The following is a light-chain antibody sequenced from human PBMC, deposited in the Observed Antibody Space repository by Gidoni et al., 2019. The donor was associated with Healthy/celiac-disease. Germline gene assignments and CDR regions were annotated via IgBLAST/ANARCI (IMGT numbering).Light chain of an antibody. CDR3: AAWDDSLNGPQ. CDR1: SSNIGSNT. Sequence: QSVMTQPPSASGPPGPRVTISCSGGSSNIGSNTVNWYQQLPGTAPKLLIYSNNQRPSGVPDRFSCSKSGTSASLAISGLQSEDEAGYYCAAWDDSLNGPQFGGGTKLTVL. J-gene: IGLJ2*01. CDR2: SNN. V-gene: IGLV1-44*01.